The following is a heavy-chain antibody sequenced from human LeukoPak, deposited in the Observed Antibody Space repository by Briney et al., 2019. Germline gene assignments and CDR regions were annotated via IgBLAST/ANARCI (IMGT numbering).Heavy chain of an antibody. V-gene: IGHV3-21*01. CDR3: ARANYDSSGYYPLIYY. CDR2: ISSSSSYK. J-gene: IGHJ4*02. D-gene: IGHD3-22*01. CDR1: GFTFSSYS. Sequence: GGSLSLSCAASGFTFSSYSMNWVRQAPGKGLEWVSSISSSSSYKYYADSLKGRFTISRDNAKNSLYLQMNSLRAEDTAVYYCARANYDSSGYYPLIYYWGQGTLVTVSS.